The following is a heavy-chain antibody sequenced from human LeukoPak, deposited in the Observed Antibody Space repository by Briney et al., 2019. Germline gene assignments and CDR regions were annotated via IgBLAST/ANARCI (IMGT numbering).Heavy chain of an antibody. CDR2: IHSVGST. CDR3: AGGQGYQLPYSRFDP. J-gene: IGHJ5*02. D-gene: IGHD2-2*02. V-gene: IGHV4-59*11. Sequence: PSETLSLTCTVSGDSISGHYWSWIRQPPGKGLEWFGYIHSVGSTSYNPSFKSRVTISIDTSKNQFSLKLNSVTAADTAVYYCAGGQGYQLPYSRFDPWGQGTLVTVSS. CDR1: GDSISGHY.